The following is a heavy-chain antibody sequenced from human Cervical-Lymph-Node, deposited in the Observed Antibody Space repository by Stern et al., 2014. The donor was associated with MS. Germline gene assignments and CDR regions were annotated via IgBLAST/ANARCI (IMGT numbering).Heavy chain of an antibody. CDR1: GGTFTSYA. V-gene: IGHV1-69*01. D-gene: IGHD4-23*01. CDR3: ARDGRGNFFYFDL. CDR2: IIPMFGTI. Sequence: QVQLGQSGAELKTPGSSVRISCKASGGTFTSYAINWVRKAPGQGPELMGGIIPMFGTINYAQIFQGRVTISADESTGTAYMELTGLTSEDTAVFYCARDGRGNFFYFDLWGRGTLVTVSS. J-gene: IGHJ2*01.